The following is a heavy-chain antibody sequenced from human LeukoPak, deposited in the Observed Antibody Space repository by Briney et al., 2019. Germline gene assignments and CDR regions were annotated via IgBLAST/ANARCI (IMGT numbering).Heavy chain of an antibody. CDR1: GFTFSSYG. CDR2: ISYDGSNK. CDR3: AKDRGRYCSGGSCYEYYYGMDV. J-gene: IGHJ6*02. Sequence: QSGGSLRLSCAASGFTFSSYGVHWVRQAPGKGLEWVAVISYDGSNKYYADSVKGRFTISRDNSKNTLYLQMNSLRAEDTAVYYCAKDRGRYCSGGSCYEYYYGMDVWGQGTTVTVSS. V-gene: IGHV3-30*18. D-gene: IGHD2-15*01.